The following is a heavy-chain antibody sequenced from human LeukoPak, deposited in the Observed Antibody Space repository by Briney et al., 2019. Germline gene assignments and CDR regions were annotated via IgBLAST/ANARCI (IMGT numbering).Heavy chain of an antibody. CDR3: ARDLEVVVIQYYFEY. V-gene: IGHV3-30*03. CDR1: GFTFSSYS. CDR2: ISYDGNEK. D-gene: IGHD3-22*01. Sequence: GGSLRLSCAASGFTFSSYSMNWVRQAPGKGLEWVAVISYDGNEKYYADSVRGRFTTSRDNSANTLYLQMNTLRAEDTAMYYCARDLEVVVIQYYFEYWGQGTLLSVSS. J-gene: IGHJ4*02.